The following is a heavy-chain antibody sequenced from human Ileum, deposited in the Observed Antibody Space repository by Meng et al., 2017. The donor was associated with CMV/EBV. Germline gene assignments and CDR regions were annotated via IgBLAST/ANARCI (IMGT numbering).Heavy chain of an antibody. CDR2: INSDGSST. D-gene: IGHD5-12*01. V-gene: IGHV3-74*01. Sequence: GESLKISCAGSGLSINGYWIHWVRQAPGKGLVWVSRINSDGSSTSYADFVKGRFTISRDNAKDTMYLQMNSLRDEDTAVYYCARGHSGYGRFDSWGQGNLVNGAS. J-gene: IGHJ5*01. CDR1: GLSINGYW. CDR3: ARGHSGYGRFDS.